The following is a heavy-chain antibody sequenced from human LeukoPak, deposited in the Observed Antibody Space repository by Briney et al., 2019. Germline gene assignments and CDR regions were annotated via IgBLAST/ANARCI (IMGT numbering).Heavy chain of an antibody. V-gene: IGHV1-69*01. Sequence: GASVTVSCTASGGTFSSYAISWVRQAPGQGLEWMGGIIPIFGTANYAQKFQGRVTITADESTSTAYMELSSLRSEDTAVYYCARAFYGSGSYFDYWGQGTLVTVSS. D-gene: IGHD3-10*01. CDR3: ARAFYGSGSYFDY. CDR2: IIPIFGTA. J-gene: IGHJ4*02. CDR1: GGTFSSYA.